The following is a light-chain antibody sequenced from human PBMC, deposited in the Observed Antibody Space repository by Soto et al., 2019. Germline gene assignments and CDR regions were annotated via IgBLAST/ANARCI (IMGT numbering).Light chain of an antibody. J-gene: IGLJ2*01. Sequence: QSALTQPASVSGSPGQSITISYTGTSSDVGGYNYVSWYQQHPGKAPKLMIYDVSNRPSGVSNRFSGSKSVNTASLTISGLQAEDEADYYCTSYTSSSTLVVFGTGTKLTVL. V-gene: IGLV2-14*01. CDR1: SSDVGGYNY. CDR2: DVS. CDR3: TSYTSSSTLVV.